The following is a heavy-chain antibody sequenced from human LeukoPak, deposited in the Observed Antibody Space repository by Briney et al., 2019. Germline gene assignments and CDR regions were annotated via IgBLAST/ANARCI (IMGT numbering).Heavy chain of an antibody. D-gene: IGHD3-10*01. J-gene: IGHJ4*02. CDR3: SRTQIIRGVIIHSSDY. V-gene: IGHV3-23*01. Sequence: GGSLRLSCAASGFTFSSYAMSWVRQAPGKGLEWASTISGGGSTTYYADSVKGRFTTSRDNSKNTLYLQMNSLRAADTAVYYCSRTQIIRGVIIHSSDYWGQGTLAAVSS. CDR1: GFTFSSYA. CDR2: ISGGGSTT.